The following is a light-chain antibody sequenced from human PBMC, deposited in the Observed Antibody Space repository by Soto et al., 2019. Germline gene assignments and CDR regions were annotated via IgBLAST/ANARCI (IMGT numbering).Light chain of an antibody. Sequence: DIKMTQSPSSLYTFVGGLFTITCRASQGIRNYVAWYQQKPGKVPKLLIYAASTLQSGVPSRVSGSGAGTDCTLTSSGLQPEDVATDYCQKYNSAPLTVGGGTKVEIK. CDR2: AAS. V-gene: IGKV1-27*01. CDR3: QKYNSAPLT. CDR1: QGIRNY. J-gene: IGKJ4*01.